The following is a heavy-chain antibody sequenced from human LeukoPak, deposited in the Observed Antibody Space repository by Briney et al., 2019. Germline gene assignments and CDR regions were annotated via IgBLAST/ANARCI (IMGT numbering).Heavy chain of an antibody. CDR3: ARGRGSGHKENWFDP. V-gene: IGHV1-8*01. CDR1: GYTFTTND. CDR2: MNPKSGNT. Sequence: ASVKVSCKASGYTFTTNDINGVRQATGQGLEWMGWMNPKSGNTGYAQKFQGRVTMTRNTSITTAYMELSSLRSEDTAVYYCARGRGSGHKENWFDPWGQGTLVTVSS. D-gene: IGHD6-19*01. J-gene: IGHJ5*02.